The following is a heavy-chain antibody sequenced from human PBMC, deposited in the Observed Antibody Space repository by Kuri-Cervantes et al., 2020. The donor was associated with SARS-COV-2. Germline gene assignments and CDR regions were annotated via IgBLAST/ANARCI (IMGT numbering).Heavy chain of an antibody. CDR2: ISYDGSNK. CDR3: ARALVVVTHHFDY. CDR1: GFTFSSYT. D-gene: IGHD3-22*01. Sequence: GGSLRLSCAASGFTFSSYTMHWVRQAPGKGLEWVAVISYDGSNKYYADSVKGRFTISRDNSKNTLYLQMNSLRAEDTAVYYCARALVVVTHHFDYWGQGTLVTVSS. V-gene: IGHV3-30-3*01. J-gene: IGHJ4*02.